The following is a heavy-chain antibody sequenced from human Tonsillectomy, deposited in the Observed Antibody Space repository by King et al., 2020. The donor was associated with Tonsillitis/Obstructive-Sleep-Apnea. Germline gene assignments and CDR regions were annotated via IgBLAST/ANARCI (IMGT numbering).Heavy chain of an antibody. CDR2: INHSGST. CDR1: GGSFSGYY. V-gene: IGHV4-34*01. D-gene: IGHD3-22*01. Sequence: VQLQQWGAGLLKPSETLSLTCAVYGGSFSGYYWSWIRQPPGKGLEWIGEINHSGSTNYNPSLKSRVSISVDTSKNQFSLKLSSVTAADTAVYYCAGEVVITTGEYFQHWGQGNLVTVSS. CDR3: AGEVVITTGEYFQH. J-gene: IGHJ1*01.